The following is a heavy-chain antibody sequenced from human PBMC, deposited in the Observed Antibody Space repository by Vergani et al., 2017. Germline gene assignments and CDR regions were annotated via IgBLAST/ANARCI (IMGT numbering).Heavy chain of an antibody. D-gene: IGHD5-18*01. CDR2: ISGSGGST. CDR3: AKDSGYSYGYTFHY. Sequence: EVQLLESGGGLVQPGGSLRLSCAASGFTFSSYAMSWVRQAPGKGLEWVSAISGSGGSTYYADYVKGRFTIYRDNSKNTLYLQMNSLRAKDTAVYYCAKDSGYSYGYTFHYWGQGTLVTVSS. J-gene: IGHJ4*02. CDR1: GFTFSSYA. V-gene: IGHV3-23*01.